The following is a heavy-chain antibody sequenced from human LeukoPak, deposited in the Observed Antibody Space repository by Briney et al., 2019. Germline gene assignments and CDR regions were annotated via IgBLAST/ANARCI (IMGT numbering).Heavy chain of an antibody. D-gene: IGHD5-24*01. V-gene: IGHV4-34*01. CDR1: GGSFSGYY. CDR3: ARRGKRWLQLNYFDY. Sequence: PSETLSLTCAVYGGSFSGYYWSWIRQPPGKGLEWIGEINHSGSTNYNPSLKSRVTISVDTSKNQFSLKLSSVTAADTAVYYCARRGKRWLQLNYFDYWGQGTLVTVSS. CDR2: INHSGST. J-gene: IGHJ4*02.